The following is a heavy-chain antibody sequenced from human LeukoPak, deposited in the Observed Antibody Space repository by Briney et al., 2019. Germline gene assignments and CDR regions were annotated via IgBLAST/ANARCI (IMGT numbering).Heavy chain of an antibody. CDR2: ISSSGSTI. Sequence: GSLRLSCAASGFTFSSYEMNWVRQAPGKGLEWVSYISSSGSTIYYADSVKGRFTISRDNAKNSLYLQTNSLRAEDTAVYYCAREGGYSYGFDYWGQGTLVTVSS. D-gene: IGHD5-18*01. CDR3: AREGGYSYGFDY. CDR1: GFTFSSYE. V-gene: IGHV3-48*03. J-gene: IGHJ4*02.